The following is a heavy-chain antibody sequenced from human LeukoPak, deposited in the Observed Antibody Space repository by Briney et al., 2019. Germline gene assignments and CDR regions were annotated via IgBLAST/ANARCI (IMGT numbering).Heavy chain of an antibody. CDR2: INHSGST. D-gene: IGHD3-3*01. CDR1: GGSFSGYY. Sequence: SETLSLTCAVYGGSFSGYYWTWIRQPPGKGLEWIGEINHSGSTNYNPSLKSRVTISVDTSKNQFSLKLRSVTAEDTAVYYCARVSRSGITIFGVVMGYNWFDPWGQGTLVTVSS. CDR3: ARVSRSGITIFGVVMGYNWFDP. J-gene: IGHJ5*02. V-gene: IGHV4-34*01.